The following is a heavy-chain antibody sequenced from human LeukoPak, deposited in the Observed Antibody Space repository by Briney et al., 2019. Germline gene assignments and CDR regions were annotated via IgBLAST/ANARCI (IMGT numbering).Heavy chain of an antibody. J-gene: IGHJ3*02. CDR2: ISVYSGQT. CDR1: GYTFTSYG. V-gene: IGHV1-18*01. D-gene: IGHD6-13*01. CDR3: ARGPRPDIPAAAI. Sequence: ASVKVSCKASGYTFTSYGISWVRQAPGQGLEWMGWISVYSGQTNYAQKFQGRVTMTTDTSTSTVYMELRSLKSDDTAVYYCARGPRPDIPAAAIWGQGTMVTVSS.